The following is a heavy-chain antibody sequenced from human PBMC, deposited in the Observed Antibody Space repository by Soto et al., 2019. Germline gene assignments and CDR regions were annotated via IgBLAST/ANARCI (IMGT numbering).Heavy chain of an antibody. CDR3: VRGADRYKCGF. J-gene: IGHJ4*02. Sequence: SETLSLTCTVSGDSLTRNYWSWIRQPPGKGLEWLAYIHNGRSTGSNPSLTSRVTFSIETSKNQFSLKLDSVTVADTAVYYCVRGADRYKCGFWGQGTLVTVSS. D-gene: IGHD2-21*02. CDR1: GDSLTRNY. CDR2: IHNGRST. V-gene: IGHV4-59*08.